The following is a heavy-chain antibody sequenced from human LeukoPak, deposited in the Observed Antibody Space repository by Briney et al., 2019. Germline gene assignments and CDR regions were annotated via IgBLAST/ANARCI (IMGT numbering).Heavy chain of an antibody. V-gene: IGHV1-69*01. CDR1: GGTFSSYA. J-gene: IGHJ5*02. D-gene: IGHD3-22*01. CDR3: ALVDRYYHDSSGYNWFDP. CDR2: IIPIFGTA. Sequence: SVKVSCKASGGTFSSYAISWVRQAPGQGLEWMGGIIPIFGTANYAQKFQGRVTITADESTSTAYMELSSLRSEDTAVYYCALVDRYYHDSSGYNWFDPWGQGTLVTVSS.